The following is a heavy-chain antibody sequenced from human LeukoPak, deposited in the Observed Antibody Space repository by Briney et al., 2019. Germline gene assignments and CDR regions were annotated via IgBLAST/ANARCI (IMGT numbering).Heavy chain of an antibody. CDR3: AKSREVRGVYGYFDY. CDR1: GFTFSTYA. D-gene: IGHD3-10*01. CDR2: ISGSGDNT. Sequence: PGGSLRLSCAASGFTFSTYAMSWVRQAPGKGLEWVSGISGSGDNTYYADSVKGRFTISRDNSKNTLYLQMNSLRAEDTAVYYCAKSREVRGVYGYFDYWGQGTLVTVSS. V-gene: IGHV3-23*01. J-gene: IGHJ4*02.